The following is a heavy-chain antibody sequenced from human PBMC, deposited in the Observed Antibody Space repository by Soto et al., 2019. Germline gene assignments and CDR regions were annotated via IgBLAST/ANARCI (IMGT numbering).Heavy chain of an antibody. D-gene: IGHD6-13*01. CDR2: IVVGSGNT. J-gene: IGHJ4*02. CDR1: GFTVRSTA. CDR3: AKDQGGSWYEIDY. Sequence: PVKVSCKASGFTVRSTALQGVRQARGQCLEWMGWIVVGSGNTNYAKKFQERVTITRDMSRSTTYMELSGLRAEDTAVYYCAKDQGGSWYEIDYWGQGTLVTVSS. V-gene: IGHV1-58*01.